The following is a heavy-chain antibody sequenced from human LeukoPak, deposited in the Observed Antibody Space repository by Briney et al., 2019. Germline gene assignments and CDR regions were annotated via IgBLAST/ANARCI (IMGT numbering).Heavy chain of an antibody. CDR2: IYTSGST. D-gene: IGHD3-9*01. CDR1: GGSISSYY. J-gene: IGHJ4*02. V-gene: IGHV4-4*07. CDR3: ARDSPQYDILTGYYPYPYYFDY. Sequence: SETLSLTCTVSGGSISSYYWSWIRQPAGKGLEWIGRIYTSGSTNYNPSLKSRVTMSVDTSKNQFSLKLSSVTAADTAVYYCARDSPQYDILTGYYPYPYYFDYWGQGTLVTVSS.